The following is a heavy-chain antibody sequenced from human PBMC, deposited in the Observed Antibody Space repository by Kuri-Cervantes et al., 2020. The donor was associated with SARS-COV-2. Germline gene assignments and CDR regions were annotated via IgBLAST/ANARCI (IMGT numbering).Heavy chain of an antibody. Sequence: ASSKISCKASGYTFTSYYMHWVRQAPGQGVEWMGIINPSCGSTSYAQKFQGRVTMTRDTSTSTVYMELSSLISEDTAVYYCARSAVVTDIDAFDIWGQGTMVTVSS. CDR3: ARSAVVTDIDAFDI. CDR1: GYTFTSYY. V-gene: IGHV1-46*01. J-gene: IGHJ3*02. CDR2: INPSCGST. D-gene: IGHD2-21*02.